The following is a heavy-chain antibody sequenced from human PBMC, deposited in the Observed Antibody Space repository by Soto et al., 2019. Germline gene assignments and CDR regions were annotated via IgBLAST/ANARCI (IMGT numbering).Heavy chain of an antibody. D-gene: IGHD2-8*01. Sequence: QVQLQESGPGLVKPSETLSLTSTVSGDFISNFYWSWIRQPAGKGLQSLGRISASGRSNYNPNLQSRVAMSLDTSKNQFCLRLTSLSAADTAVYFCARGMGRYFDLWGRGTLVTVFS. CDR3: ARGMGRYFDL. J-gene: IGHJ2*01. CDR1: GDFISNFY. CDR2: ISASGRS. V-gene: IGHV4-4*07.